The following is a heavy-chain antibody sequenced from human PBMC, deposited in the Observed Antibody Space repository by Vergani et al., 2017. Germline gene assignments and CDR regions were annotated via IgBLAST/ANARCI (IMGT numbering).Heavy chain of an antibody. CDR2: IYYSGST. CDR3: ARGDGSGSYYYYYYMDV. D-gene: IGHD3-10*01. Sequence: QVQLQESGPGLVKPSETLSLTCTVSGGSISSYYWSWIRQPPGKGLEWIGYIYYSGSTNYNPSLKSRVTISVETSKNQFSLKLSSVTAADTAVYYCARGDGSGSYYYYYYMDVWGKGTTVTVSS. V-gene: IGHV4-59*01. CDR1: GGSISSYY. J-gene: IGHJ6*03.